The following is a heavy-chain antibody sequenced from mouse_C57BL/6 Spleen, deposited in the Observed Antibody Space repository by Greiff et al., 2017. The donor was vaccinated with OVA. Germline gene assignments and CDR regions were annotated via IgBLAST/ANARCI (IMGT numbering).Heavy chain of an antibody. V-gene: IGHV6-3*01. CDR1: GFTFSNYW. D-gene: IGHD2-3*01. CDR2: IRLKSDNYAT. CDR3: AGGGWDLYDAMDY. J-gene: IGHJ4*01. Sequence: EVMLVESGGGLVQPGGSMKLSCVASGFTFSNYWMNWVRQSPEKGLEWVAQIRLKSDNYATHYAESVKGKFTISRDDSKSRVYRQMNNLRAEDTGIYYCAGGGWDLYDAMDYWGQGTSVTVSS.